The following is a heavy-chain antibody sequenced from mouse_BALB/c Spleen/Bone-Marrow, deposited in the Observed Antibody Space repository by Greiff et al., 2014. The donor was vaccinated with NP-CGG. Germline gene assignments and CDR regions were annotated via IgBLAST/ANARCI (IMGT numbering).Heavy chain of an antibody. CDR3: AVMITTGVFDS. CDR2: LNPSNGHT. CDR1: GYTFTRYW. V-gene: IGHV1S81*02. D-gene: IGHD2-4*01. Sequence: QVQLQQPGAELLKPGTSVKLSCKASGYTFTRYWMHWVKQRPGQGLEWIGELNPSNGHTNYNGKFKNKATVTVDKSSSTAYMQPSSLTSEASAFFYCAVMITTGVFDSGGKGPPPPVSS. J-gene: IGHJ2*01.